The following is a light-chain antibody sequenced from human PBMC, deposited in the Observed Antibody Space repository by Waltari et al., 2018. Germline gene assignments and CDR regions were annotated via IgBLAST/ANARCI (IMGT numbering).Light chain of an antibody. J-gene: IGLJ2*01. V-gene: IGLV2-14*03. Sequence: QSVLTQPASVSGSPGQSITISCTGTRGDVGGYDYVSWYQQQPGKAPKLMIYDVKIRPSGVSNRFSGSKSGDTASLTISGLQAEDEADYYCSSYAVTATLLFGGGTTLTVL. CDR3: SSYAVTATLL. CDR1: RGDVGGYDY. CDR2: DVK.